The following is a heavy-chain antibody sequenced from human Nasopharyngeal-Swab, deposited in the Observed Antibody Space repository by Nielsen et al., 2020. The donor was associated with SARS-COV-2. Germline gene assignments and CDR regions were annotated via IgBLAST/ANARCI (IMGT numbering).Heavy chain of an antibody. CDR2: INAGNGNT. V-gene: IGHV1-3*01. CDR1: GYTFTSYA. CDR3: ARQGDCSSTSCTYYYYYYMDV. D-gene: IGHD2-2*01. Sequence: ASVKVSCKASGYTFTSYAMHWVRQAPGQRFEWMGWINAGNGNTKYSQKFQGRVTITRDTSASTAYMELSSLRSEDTAVYYCARQGDCSSTSCTYYYYYYMDVWGKGTTVTVSS. J-gene: IGHJ6*03.